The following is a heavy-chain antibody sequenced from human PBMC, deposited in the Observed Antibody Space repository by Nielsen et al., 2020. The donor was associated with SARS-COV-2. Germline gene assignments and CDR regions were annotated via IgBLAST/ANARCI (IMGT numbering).Heavy chain of an antibody. J-gene: IGHJ4*02. CDR3: AREGSSWSFDY. CDR2: INAGYGNT. V-gene: IGHV1-3*01. CDR1: VYTFSNYD. Sequence: ASVNVSCQASVYTFSNYDMYWVRQPPGQRLELMGWINAGYGNTKYSQKFQGRVTITRDTSASTAYLELSSLRSEDTAVYFCAREGSSWSFDYWGQGTLVTVSS. D-gene: IGHD6-13*01.